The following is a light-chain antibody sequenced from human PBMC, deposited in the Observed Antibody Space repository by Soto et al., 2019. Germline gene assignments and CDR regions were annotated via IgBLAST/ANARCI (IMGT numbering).Light chain of an antibody. J-gene: IGLJ1*01. CDR1: SSDVGGYNY. Sequence: QSVLTQPASVSGSPGQSITISCTGTSSDVGGYNYVSWYQQHPGKAPKLIIYDVSNRPSGVSNRFSGSKSGNTASLTISGLQAEDEADYYCSSYSGSSTYVFGTGTKLTVL. V-gene: IGLV2-14*03. CDR2: DVS. CDR3: SSYSGSSTYV.